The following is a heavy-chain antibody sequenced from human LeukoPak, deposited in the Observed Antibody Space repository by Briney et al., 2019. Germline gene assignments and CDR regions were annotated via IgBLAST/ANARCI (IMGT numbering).Heavy chain of an antibody. CDR3: TRGAGWLIDY. V-gene: IGHV4-61*03. CDR2: FYNSGRS. J-gene: IGHJ4*02. D-gene: IGHD3-16*01. CDR1: GYSITSTSF. Sequence: PSETLSLTCSVSGYSITSTSFWAWIRQTPGKGLEWIGYFYNSGRSTYNPSLKSRVTISADTSKNHFSLKLNSVTTADTAVYYCTRGAGWLIDYWGQGILVTVSS.